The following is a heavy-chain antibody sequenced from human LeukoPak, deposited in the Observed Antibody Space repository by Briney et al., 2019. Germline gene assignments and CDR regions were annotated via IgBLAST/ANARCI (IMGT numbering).Heavy chain of an antibody. J-gene: IGHJ4*02. Sequence: GASVKVSCKASGYTFTSYYMHWVRQAPGQGLELMGIINPSGGSTSYAQKFQGRVTMTRDTSTSTVYMELSSLRSEDTAVYYCARVQRETAMVDYWGQGTLVTVSA. V-gene: IGHV1-46*01. D-gene: IGHD5-18*01. CDR1: GYTFTSYY. CDR2: INPSGGST. CDR3: ARVQRETAMVDY.